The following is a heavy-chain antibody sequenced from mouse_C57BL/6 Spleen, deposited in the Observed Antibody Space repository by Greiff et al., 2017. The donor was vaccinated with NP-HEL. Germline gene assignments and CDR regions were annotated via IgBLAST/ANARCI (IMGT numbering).Heavy chain of an antibody. CDR3: TTCPYGRGDYYAMDY. CDR2: IDPEDGDT. V-gene: IGHV14-1*01. CDR1: GFNIKDYY. D-gene: IGHD1-1*01. Sequence: EVKLMESGAELVRPGASVKLSCTASGFNIKDYYMHWVKQRPEQGLEWIGRIDPEDGDTEYAPKFQGKATMTADTSSNTAYLQLSSLTSEDTAVYYCTTCPYGRGDYYAMDYWGQGTSVTVSS. J-gene: IGHJ4*01.